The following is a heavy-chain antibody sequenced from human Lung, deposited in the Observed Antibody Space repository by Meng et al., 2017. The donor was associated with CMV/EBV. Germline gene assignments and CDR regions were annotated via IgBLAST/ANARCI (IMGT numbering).Heavy chain of an antibody. CDR1: GGSISSGGYY. Sequence: LXXTVSGGSISSGGYYWSWIRQHPGKGLEWIGYIYYSGSTYYNPSLKSRVTISVDTSKNQFSLKLSSVTDADTAVYYCARDRNRYYFDYWGQGTLVNVSS. J-gene: IGHJ4*02. D-gene: IGHD2/OR15-2a*01. V-gene: IGHV4-31*03. CDR2: IYYSGST. CDR3: ARDRNRYYFDY.